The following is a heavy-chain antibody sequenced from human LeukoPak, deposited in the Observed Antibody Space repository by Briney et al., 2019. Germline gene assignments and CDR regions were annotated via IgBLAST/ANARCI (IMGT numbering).Heavy chain of an antibody. CDR1: GDSISNYH. V-gene: IGHV4-4*07. CDR3: ARGYNYGYVDY. D-gene: IGHD5-18*01. Sequence: PSETLSLTCTVSGDSISNYHWSWIRQPAGKGLEWIGRIYSSGSTNYNPSLRSRVTMSVDTSKNQLSLRLSSVTAADTAVYYCARGYNYGYVDYWGQGTLVTVSS. CDR2: IYSSGST. J-gene: IGHJ4*02.